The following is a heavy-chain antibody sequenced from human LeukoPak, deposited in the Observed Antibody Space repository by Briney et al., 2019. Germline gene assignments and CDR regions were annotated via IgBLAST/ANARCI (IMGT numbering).Heavy chain of an antibody. D-gene: IGHD3-10*01. Sequence: GGSLRLSCAASGFTFRIYSMNWVRQAPGTGLEWVSSIGPSSGDIYYADSVKGRFTISRDNDKNSLYLQMNSLRAEDTAVYYCARDRGARGRGLAWGQGTQVTVSS. CDR1: GFTFRIYS. J-gene: IGHJ5*02. CDR3: ARDRGARGRGLA. CDR2: IGPSSGDI. V-gene: IGHV3-21*01.